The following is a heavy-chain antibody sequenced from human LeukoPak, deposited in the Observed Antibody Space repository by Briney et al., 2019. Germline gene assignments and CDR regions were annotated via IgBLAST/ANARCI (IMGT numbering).Heavy chain of an antibody. CDR2: INHSGST. J-gene: IGHJ4*02. CDR1: GGSFSGYY. Sequence: SETLSLTCAVYGGSFSGYYWSWIRQPPGKGLEWIREINHSGSTNYNPSLKSRVTISVDTSKNQFSLKLSSVTAADTAVYYCARGKSLQQWLVRVLGYWGQGTLVTVSS. CDR3: ARGKSLQQWLVRVLGY. D-gene: IGHD6-19*01. V-gene: IGHV4-34*01.